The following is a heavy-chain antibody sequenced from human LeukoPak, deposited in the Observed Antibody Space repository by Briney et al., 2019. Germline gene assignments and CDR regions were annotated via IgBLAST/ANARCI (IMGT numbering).Heavy chain of an antibody. J-gene: IGHJ6*03. CDR2: IYTSGST. Sequence: SETLSLTCIVSGGSISSYYWSWIRQPAGKGLEWIGRIYTSGSTNYNPSLKSRVTMSVDTSKNQFSLKLSSVTAADTAVYYCAREKAVADYYYYYYMDVWGKGTTVTVSS. D-gene: IGHD6-19*01. CDR3: AREKAVADYYYYYYMDV. CDR1: GGSISSYY. V-gene: IGHV4-4*07.